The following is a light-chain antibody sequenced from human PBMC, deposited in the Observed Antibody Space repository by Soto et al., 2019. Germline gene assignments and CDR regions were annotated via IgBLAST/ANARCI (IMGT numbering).Light chain of an antibody. CDR3: QQYGISPVYT. CDR1: QSVSSSY. V-gene: IGKV3-20*01. CDR2: GAS. J-gene: IGKJ2*01. Sequence: EIVLTQSPGTLSLSPGERATLSCRARQSVSSSYLAWYQQKPGQAPRLLIYGASSRATGIPDRFSGSGSGTDFTLTISRLEAEDFAVYYCQQYGISPVYTFGQGTKLEIK.